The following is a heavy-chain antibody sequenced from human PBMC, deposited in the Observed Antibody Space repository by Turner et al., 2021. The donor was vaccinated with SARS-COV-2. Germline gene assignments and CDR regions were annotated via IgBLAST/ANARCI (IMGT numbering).Heavy chain of an antibody. CDR1: GFTFSNAW. D-gene: IGHD3-22*01. V-gene: IGHV3-15*01. CDR3: TTGTYYYDSSAYPNDAFDI. CDR2: IKSKTDGGTT. J-gene: IGHJ3*02. Sequence: EVQLVASGGGLVKPGGSLRLSCAASGFTFSNAWMSWVRQAPGKGLEWVGRIKSKTDGGTTDYAAPVKGRFTISRDDSKNTLYLQMNSLKTEDTAVYYCTTGTYYYDSSAYPNDAFDIWGQGTMVTVSS.